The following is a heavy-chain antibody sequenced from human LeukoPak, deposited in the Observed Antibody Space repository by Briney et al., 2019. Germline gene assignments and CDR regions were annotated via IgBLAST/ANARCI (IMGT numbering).Heavy chain of an antibody. CDR2: FDPEDGET. V-gene: IGHV1-24*01. D-gene: IGHD1-1*01. CDR3: ARGLYNWNDGFWWLGAFDP. J-gene: IGHJ5*02. Sequence: ASVKVSCKVSGYTLTELSMHWVRQAPGKGLEWMGGFDPEDGETIYAQRFQGRVTMTGDTSTDTAYMELSSLRSEDTAVYYCARGLYNWNDGFWWLGAFDPWGQGTLVTVSS. CDR1: GYTLTELS.